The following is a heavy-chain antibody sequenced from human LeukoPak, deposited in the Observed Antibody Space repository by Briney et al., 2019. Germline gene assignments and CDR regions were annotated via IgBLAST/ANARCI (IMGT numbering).Heavy chain of an antibody. CDR3: ARDQIAAAGTPIGYYGMDV. V-gene: IGHV3-53*01. D-gene: IGHD6-13*01. CDR1: GFTVSSNY. J-gene: IGHJ6*02. Sequence: PGGSLRHSCAASGFTVSSNYMSWVRQAPGKGLEWVSVIYSGGSTYYADSVKGRFTISRDNSKNTLYLQMNSLRAEDTAVYYCARDQIAAAGTPIGYYGMDVWGQGTTVTVSS. CDR2: IYSGGST.